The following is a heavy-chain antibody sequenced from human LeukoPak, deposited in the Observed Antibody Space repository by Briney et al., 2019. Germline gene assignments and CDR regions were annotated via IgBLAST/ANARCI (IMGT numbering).Heavy chain of an antibody. D-gene: IGHD6-13*01. CDR1: GGSISSYY. CDR3: ARKGVAAGLDY. J-gene: IGHJ4*02. CDR2: IYSSGST. Sequence: PSETLSLTCTVSGGSISSYYWSWIRQPPGKGLEWIGYIYSSGSTSYNPSLKSRVTISVDTSKNQFSLRLSSVTAADTAVYYCARKGVAAGLDYWGQGTLVTVSS. V-gene: IGHV4-59*01.